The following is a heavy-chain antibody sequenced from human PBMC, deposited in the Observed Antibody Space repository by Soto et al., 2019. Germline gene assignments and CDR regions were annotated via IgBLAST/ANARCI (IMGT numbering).Heavy chain of an antibody. CDR2: IYYSGST. J-gene: IGHJ4*02. CDR1: GGSISSGGYY. V-gene: IGHV4-31*03. D-gene: IGHD2-2*01. Sequence: KTSETLSLTCTVSGGSISSGGYYWSWIRQHPGKGLEWIGYIYYSGSTYHNPSLRSRVTISEDTSKNQFSLKLSSVTAADSAVYYCARASGKYCSSKTCYTPYYFDYWGQGTLVTVSS. CDR3: ARASGKYCSSKTCYTPYYFDY.